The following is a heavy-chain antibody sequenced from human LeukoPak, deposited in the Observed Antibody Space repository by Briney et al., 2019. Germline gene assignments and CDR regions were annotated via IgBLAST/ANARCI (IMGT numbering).Heavy chain of an antibody. J-gene: IGHJ5*02. CDR2: ISAYNGNT. CDR3: ATTMVRGVFNWFDP. V-gene: IGHV1-18*01. Sequence: GASVKVSCKASGYTFTSYGISWVRQAPGQGLEWMGWISAYNGNTNYAQKLQGRVTMTTDTSTSTADMELRSLRSDDTAVYYCATTMVRGVFNWFDPWGQGILVTVSS. CDR1: GYTFTSYG. D-gene: IGHD3-10*01.